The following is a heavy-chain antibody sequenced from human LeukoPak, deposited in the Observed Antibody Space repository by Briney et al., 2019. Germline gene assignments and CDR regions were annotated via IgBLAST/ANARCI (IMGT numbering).Heavy chain of an antibody. CDR3: TRGDYYDSSGYYLLFDY. D-gene: IGHD3-22*01. J-gene: IGHJ4*02. CDR1: GFTFGSYT. Sequence: PGRSLRLSCTGSGFTFGSYTMSWVRHAPGKGLEWVSFIKNKAYGETVEYAASVKGRFTISRDDSKSIVYLQMDSLKTEDTAVYYCTRGDYYDSSGYYLLFDYWGQGTLVTVSS. V-gene: IGHV3-49*04. CDR2: IKNKAYGETV.